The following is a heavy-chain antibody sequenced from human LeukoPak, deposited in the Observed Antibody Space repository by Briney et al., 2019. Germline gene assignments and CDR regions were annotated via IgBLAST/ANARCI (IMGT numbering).Heavy chain of an antibody. CDR3: ARAVFYYYDSSGYFDY. V-gene: IGHV4-39*01. CDR1: GGSTSSSSYY. CDR2: IYYSGST. D-gene: IGHD3-22*01. J-gene: IGHJ4*02. Sequence: NPSETLSLTCTVSGGSTSSSSYYWGWIRQPPGKGLEWIGSIYYSGSTYYNPSLKSRVTISVDTSKNQFSLKLSSVTAADTAVYYCARAVFYYYDSSGYFDYWGQGTLVTVSS.